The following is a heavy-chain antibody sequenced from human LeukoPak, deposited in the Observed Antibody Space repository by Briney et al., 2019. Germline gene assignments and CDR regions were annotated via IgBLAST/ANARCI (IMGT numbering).Heavy chain of an antibody. CDR2: ISSSSSYI. J-gene: IGHJ4*02. CDR1: GFTFSSYS. CDR3: ASHDILTGYYPFDY. V-gene: IGHV3-21*01. Sequence: PGGSLRLSCAASGFTFSSYSMNWVRQAPGKELEWVSSISSSSSYIYYADSVKGRFTISRDNAKNSLYLQMNSLRAEDTAVYYCASHDILTGYYPFDYWGQGTLVTVSS. D-gene: IGHD3-9*01.